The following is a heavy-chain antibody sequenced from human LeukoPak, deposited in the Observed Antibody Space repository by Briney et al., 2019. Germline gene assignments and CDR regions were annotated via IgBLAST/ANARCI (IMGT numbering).Heavy chain of an antibody. J-gene: IGHJ3*02. D-gene: IGHD3-3*01. V-gene: IGHV3-9*01. CDR2: ISWNSGSI. CDR3: ARDAPIFGYAFDI. Sequence: ETGGSLRLSCAASGFTFDDYAMHWVRQAPGKGLEWVSGISWNSGSIGYADSVKGRFTISRDNAKNSLYLQMNSLRAEDTAVYYCARDAPIFGYAFDIWGQGTMVTVSS. CDR1: GFTFDDYA.